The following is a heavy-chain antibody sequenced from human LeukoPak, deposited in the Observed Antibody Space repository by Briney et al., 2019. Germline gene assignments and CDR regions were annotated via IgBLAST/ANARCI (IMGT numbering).Heavy chain of an antibody. D-gene: IGHD3-22*01. J-gene: IGHJ6*04. V-gene: IGHV3-21*01. CDR1: GFTFSSYS. Sequence: PGGSLRLSCAASGFTFSSYSMNWVRQAPGKGLEWVSSISSSSSYIYYADSVKGRFTISRDNAKNSLYLQMNSLRAEDTAVYYCAREAVRITMIVVAPKSGMDVWSKGTTVTVSS. CDR2: ISSSSSYI. CDR3: AREAVRITMIVVAPKSGMDV.